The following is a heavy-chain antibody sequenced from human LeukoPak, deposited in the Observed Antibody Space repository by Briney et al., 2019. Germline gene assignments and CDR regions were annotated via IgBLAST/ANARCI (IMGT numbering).Heavy chain of an antibody. Sequence: GGSLRLSCAASGFTFSSYSMNWVRQAPGTALEWVSSISSSSSYIYYADSVKGRFTIPRNNAKTPLYLQMNTLRAEDTAVYYCARDPPTIFGVLLHYRDVWEKGTTVPVPS. CDR1: GFTFSSYS. D-gene: IGHD3-3*01. J-gene: IGHJ6*03. CDR3: ARDPPTIFGVLLHYRDV. V-gene: IGHV3-21*01. CDR2: ISSSSSYI.